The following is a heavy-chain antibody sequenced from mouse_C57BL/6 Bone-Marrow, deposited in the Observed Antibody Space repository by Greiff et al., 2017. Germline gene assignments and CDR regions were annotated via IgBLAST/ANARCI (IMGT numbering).Heavy chain of an antibody. CDR1: GYTFTSYW. D-gene: IGHD2-2*01. J-gene: IGHJ3*01. Sequence: QVHVKQPGAELVKPGASVKLSCKASGYTFTSYWMHWVKQRPGRGLEWIGRIDPNSGGTKYNEKFKSKATLTVDKPSSTAYMQLSSLTSEDSAVYYCARSRRLRRPSWFAYWGQGTLVTVSA. CDR3: ARSRRLRRPSWFAY. CDR2: IDPNSGGT. V-gene: IGHV1-72*01.